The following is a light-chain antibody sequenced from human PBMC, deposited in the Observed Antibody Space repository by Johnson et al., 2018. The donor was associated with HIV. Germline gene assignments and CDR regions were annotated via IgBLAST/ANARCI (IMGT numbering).Light chain of an antibody. Sequence: QSVLTQPPSVSAAPGQKVSISCSGSSSNIGNNYVSWYQQLPGTAPKLLIYENNKRPSGIPDRFSGSKSDTSATMGITGLQTGDEAGLYCGTWDTSLGVYVFGTGTKFPGL. V-gene: IGLV1-51*02. CDR3: GTWDTSLGVYV. CDR2: ENN. CDR1: SSNIGNNY. J-gene: IGLJ1*01.